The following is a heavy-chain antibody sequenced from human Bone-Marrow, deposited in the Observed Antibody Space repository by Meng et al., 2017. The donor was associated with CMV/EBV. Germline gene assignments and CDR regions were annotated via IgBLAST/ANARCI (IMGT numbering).Heavy chain of an antibody. CDR2: ISSSSSYI. Sequence: GESLKISCAASEFTFSSYSMNWVRQAPGKGLEWVSSISSSSSYIYYADSVKGRFTISRDTAQNSLYLQMNSLRAEDTAVYYCARESPSVSYYYGMDVWGQGTTVTVSS. D-gene: IGHD5/OR15-5a*01. CDR1: EFTFSSYS. V-gene: IGHV3-21*01. J-gene: IGHJ6*02. CDR3: ARESPSVSYYYGMDV.